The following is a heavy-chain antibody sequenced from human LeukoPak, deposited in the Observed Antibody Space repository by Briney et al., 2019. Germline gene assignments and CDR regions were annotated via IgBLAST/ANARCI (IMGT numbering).Heavy chain of an antibody. Sequence: SETLSLTCAVYGGSFSGYYWSWVRQPPGKGLEGIGEINHSGSTNYNPSLKSRVTISVDTSKNQFSLKLSSVTAADTAVYYCARTHEYSSSSALYWGQGTLVTVSS. D-gene: IGHD6-6*01. CDR3: ARTHEYSSSSALY. CDR2: INHSGST. J-gene: IGHJ4*02. V-gene: IGHV4-34*01. CDR1: GGSFSGYY.